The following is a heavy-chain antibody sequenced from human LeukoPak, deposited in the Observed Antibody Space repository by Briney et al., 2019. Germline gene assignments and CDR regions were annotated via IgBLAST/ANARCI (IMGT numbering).Heavy chain of an antibody. V-gene: IGHV1-18*01. CDR2: INDYNGNT. CDR3: ARSRRDGYNYRFDY. Sequence: GASVKVSCKASGYTFTSYGISWVRQAPGQGLEWMGWINDYNGNTNYAQKLQGRVTMTTDTSTSTAYMELRSLRSDDTAVYYCARSRRDGYNYRFDYWGQGTLVTVSS. CDR1: GYTFTSYG. D-gene: IGHD5-24*01. J-gene: IGHJ4*02.